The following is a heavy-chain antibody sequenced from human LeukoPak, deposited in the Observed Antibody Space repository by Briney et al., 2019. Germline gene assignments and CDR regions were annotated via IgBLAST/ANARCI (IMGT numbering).Heavy chain of an antibody. J-gene: IGHJ5*02. CDR1: GFTFSSYW. D-gene: IGHD2-2*02. CDR2: INSDGSST. Sequence: PGGSLRLSCAASGFTFSSYWMHWVRHAPGKGMVWVSRINSDGSSTKYADSVKGRFTISRDNAKNTLYLQMNSLRAEDTAVYYCARDLWAVPAAILYNWFDPWGQGTLVTVSS. V-gene: IGHV3-74*03. CDR3: ARDLWAVPAAILYNWFDP.